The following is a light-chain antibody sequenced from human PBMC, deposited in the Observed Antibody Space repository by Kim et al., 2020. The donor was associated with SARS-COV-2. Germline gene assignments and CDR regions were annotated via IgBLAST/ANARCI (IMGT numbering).Light chain of an antibody. Sequence: PSVGDRVPISCRASQNIHIWLAWFQQKPGKAPRVLMYKASTLESGVPSRFSGSGSGTEFTLTINSLQPDDSATYYCQQYDVHPETFGQGTKVEVK. CDR1: QNIHIW. CDR3: QQYDVHPET. V-gene: IGKV1-5*03. CDR2: KAS. J-gene: IGKJ1*01.